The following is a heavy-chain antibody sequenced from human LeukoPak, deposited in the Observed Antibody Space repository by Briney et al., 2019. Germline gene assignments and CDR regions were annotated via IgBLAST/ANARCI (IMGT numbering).Heavy chain of an antibody. V-gene: IGHV1-46*01. D-gene: IGHD3-10*01. CDR3: ARDVLELLWFGELLSPLDY. Sequence: ASVKVSCKASGYTFTNYAMNWVRQAPGQGLEWMGLINPSGSSTLYAQKFQGRVTMTRDMSTTTDYMELRSLRSDDTAVYYCARDVLELLWFGELLSPLDYWGQGTLVTVSS. CDR2: INPSGSST. CDR1: GYTFTNYA. J-gene: IGHJ4*02.